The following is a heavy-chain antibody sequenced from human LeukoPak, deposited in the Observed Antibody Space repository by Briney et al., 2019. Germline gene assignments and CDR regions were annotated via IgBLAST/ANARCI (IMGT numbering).Heavy chain of an antibody. CDR3: AGAVAGYFDS. V-gene: IGHV4-34*01. CDR2: INHSGST. CDR1: GVSFSGYY. Sequence: PSETLSLTCAVYGVSFSGYYWSWIRQPPGKGLEWIGEINHSGSTNYNPSLKSRVTISVDTSKNQFSLKLSSVTAADTAVYYCAGAVAGYFDSWGQGTLVTVSS. J-gene: IGHJ4*02. D-gene: IGHD6-19*01.